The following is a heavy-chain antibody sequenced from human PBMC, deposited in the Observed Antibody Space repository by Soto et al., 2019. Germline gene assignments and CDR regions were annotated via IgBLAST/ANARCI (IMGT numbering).Heavy chain of an antibody. V-gene: IGHV3-53*01. J-gene: IGHJ3*02. CDR3: ARERGSYYYDSSHAFDI. Sequence: PGGSLRLSCAASGFTVSSNYMSWVRQAPGKGLEWVSVIYSGGSTYYADSVKGRFTISRDNSKNTLYLQMNSLRAEDTAVYYCARERGSYYYDSSHAFDIWGQGTMVTVSS. CDR2: IYSGGST. D-gene: IGHD3-22*01. CDR1: GFTVSSNY.